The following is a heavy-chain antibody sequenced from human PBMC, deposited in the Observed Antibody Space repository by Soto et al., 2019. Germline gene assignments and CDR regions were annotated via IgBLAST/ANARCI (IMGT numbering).Heavy chain of an antibody. J-gene: IGHJ6*02. D-gene: IGHD6-13*01. CDR3: ERHNHTGSPLLGMDV. CDR2: IYPGDSDT. V-gene: IGHV5-51*01. CDR1: GYSFTSYW. Sequence: GESLKISCKGSGYSFTSYWIGWVRQMPGKGLDWMGIIYPGDSDTRYSPSFQGQVTISADNSISTAYLQWSSLKASDTAMYYCERHNHTGSPLLGMDVWGQVPTVTVS.